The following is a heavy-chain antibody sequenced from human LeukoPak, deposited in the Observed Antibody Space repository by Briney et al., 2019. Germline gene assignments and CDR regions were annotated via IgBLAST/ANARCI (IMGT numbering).Heavy chain of an antibody. CDR2: IYYSGTT. V-gene: IGHV4-59*01. CDR1: GGSINSYY. CDR3: AKGPIAVAGTGAFDI. Sequence: SETLSLTCTVSGGSINSYYWSWVRQPPGKGLEWIGYIYYSGTTNYNPSLKSRVTISIGTSENQFSLTLSSATAADTAVYYCAKGPIAVAGTGAFDIWGQGTVVTVSS. D-gene: IGHD6-19*01. J-gene: IGHJ3*02.